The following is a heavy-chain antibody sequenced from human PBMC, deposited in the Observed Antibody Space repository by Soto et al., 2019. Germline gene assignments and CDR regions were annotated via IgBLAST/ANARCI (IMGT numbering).Heavy chain of an antibody. CDR2: IKQDGSEK. V-gene: IGHV3-7*01. J-gene: IGHJ4*02. Sequence: PGGSLRLSCSASGFTFSRYRMSWLRQAPGKGLEWVANIKQDGSEKYYVDSVKGRFTISRDNAKNSLYLQMNSLRAEDTAVYYCARDRVLRFLEWFNENYFDYWGQGT. CDR3: ARDRVLRFLEWFNENYFDY. D-gene: IGHD3-3*01. CDR1: GFTFSRYR.